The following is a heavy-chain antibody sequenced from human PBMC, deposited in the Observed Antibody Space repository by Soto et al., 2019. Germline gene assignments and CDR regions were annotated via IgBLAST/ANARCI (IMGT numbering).Heavy chain of an antibody. Sequence: GESLKISCKGSGYSFTTYWIGWVRQMPGKGLEWMGIIYPDDSDTRYSPSFEGQVTISADKSSGTAYLQWRSLKASDTAMYYCARTGYYYDSSGYFRFDYWGQGTLGTVSS. CDR3: ARTGYYYDSSGYFRFDY. V-gene: IGHV5-51*01. CDR2: IYPDDSDT. J-gene: IGHJ4*02. D-gene: IGHD3-22*01. CDR1: GYSFTTYW.